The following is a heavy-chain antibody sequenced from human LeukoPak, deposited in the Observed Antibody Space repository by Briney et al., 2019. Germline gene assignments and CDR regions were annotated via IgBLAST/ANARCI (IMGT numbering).Heavy chain of an antibody. V-gene: IGHV3-30*04. CDR3: ARPSPPGDGYNPSDQ. CDR2: ISNDERNK. J-gene: IGHJ4*02. CDR1: GFIFTNFA. D-gene: IGHD5-24*01. Sequence: GRSLRLSCAASGFIFTNFAMHWVRQAPGKGLEWVAVISNDERNKYYAESVKGRFTISRDNSNSMVYLQMTSLRLEDTAVYYCARPSPPGDGYNPSDQWGQGSLVIVSS.